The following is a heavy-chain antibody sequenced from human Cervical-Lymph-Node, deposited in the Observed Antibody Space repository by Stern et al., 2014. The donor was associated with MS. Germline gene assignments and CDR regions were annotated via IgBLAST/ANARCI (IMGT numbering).Heavy chain of an antibody. D-gene: IGHD3-10*01. CDR1: GDSVSNNNAA. CDR2: TYYRSKWYN. Sequence: QVQLQQSGPGLVKPSQTLSLTCAVSGDSVSNNNAAWDWIRQSPSSGLEWLGRTYYRSKWYNDYAVSVNSRITITPDTSKNQFSLQLDSVTPEDTAVYYCARGGVRGLIVFSYYFDSWGQGTLVTVSS. V-gene: IGHV6-1*01. J-gene: IGHJ4*02. CDR3: ARGGVRGLIVFSYYFDS.